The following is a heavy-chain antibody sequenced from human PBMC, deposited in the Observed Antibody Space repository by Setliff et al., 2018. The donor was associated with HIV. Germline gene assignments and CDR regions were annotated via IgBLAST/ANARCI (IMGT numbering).Heavy chain of an antibody. CDR3: ARLRYYDIVTGYAFDY. Sequence: PSETLSLTCTVSGGYISGSSHYWGWIRQPPGKGLEWIGSISYSENIYHNPSLKSRVTISADTPKKQFSLKLSSVTAADTAVYYCARLRYYDIVTGYAFDYWGQGTLVTVSS. CDR1: GGYISGSSHY. V-gene: IGHV4-39*01. J-gene: IGHJ4*02. D-gene: IGHD3-9*01. CDR2: ISYSENI.